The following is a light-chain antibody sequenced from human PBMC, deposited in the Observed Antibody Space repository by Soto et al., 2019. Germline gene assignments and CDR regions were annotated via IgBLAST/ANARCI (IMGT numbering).Light chain of an antibody. Sequence: QSVLTQPASVSGSPGQSITISCTGISSDVGSYNLVSWYQQHPGKAPKLMIYEVSKRPSGVSNRFSGSKSGNTASLTISGLQAEDEADYYCCSYAGSSTVVFGGGTKVTVL. CDR3: CSYAGSSTVV. CDR1: SSDVGSYNL. V-gene: IGLV2-23*02. CDR2: EVS. J-gene: IGLJ2*01.